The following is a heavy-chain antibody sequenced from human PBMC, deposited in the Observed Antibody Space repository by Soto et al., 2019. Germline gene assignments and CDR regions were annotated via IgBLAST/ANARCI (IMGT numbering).Heavy chain of an antibody. CDR3: ASTSRDGYNSFDY. D-gene: IGHD5-12*01. V-gene: IGHV1-69*02. CDR1: GGTFSSYT. J-gene: IGHJ4*02. CDR2: IIPILGIA. Sequence: QVQLVQSGAEVKKPGSSVKVSCKASGGTFSSYTISWVRQAPGQGLEWMGRIIPILGIANYAQKFQGRVTITADNATSTAYMELSSLRSEDTAVYYCASTSRDGYNSFDYWGQGTLVTVSS.